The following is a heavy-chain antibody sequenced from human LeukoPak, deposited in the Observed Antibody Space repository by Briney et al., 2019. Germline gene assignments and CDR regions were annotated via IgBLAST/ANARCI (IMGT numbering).Heavy chain of an antibody. D-gene: IGHD6-13*01. J-gene: IGHJ4*02. Sequence: PGGSLRLSCAASGFTFSSYWMSWVRQAPGKGLEWVANMNQDGSEKYYVDSVKGRFTISRDNVKKSLYVQMNSLRAEDTAVYYCARDVAAAGRKDYWGQGTLVTVSS. V-gene: IGHV3-7*01. CDR1: GFTFSSYW. CDR2: MNQDGSEK. CDR3: ARDVAAAGRKDY.